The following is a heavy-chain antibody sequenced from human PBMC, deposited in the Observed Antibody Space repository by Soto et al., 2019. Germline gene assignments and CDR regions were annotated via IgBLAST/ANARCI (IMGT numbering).Heavy chain of an antibody. CDR2: IYYSGST. D-gene: IGHD2-15*01. CDR1: GGSISSSSYY. Sequence: PSETLSLTCTVSGGSISSSSYYWGWIRQPPGKGLEWIGSIYYSGSTYYNPSLKSRVTISVDTSKNQFSLKLSSVTAADTAVYYCAGQRWGYCSGGSCSSYYYYYMDVWGKGTTVTVS. J-gene: IGHJ6*03. CDR3: AGQRWGYCSGGSCSSYYYYYMDV. V-gene: IGHV4-39*01.